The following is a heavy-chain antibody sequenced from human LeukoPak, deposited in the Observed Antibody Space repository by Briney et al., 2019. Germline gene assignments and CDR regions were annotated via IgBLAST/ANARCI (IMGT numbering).Heavy chain of an antibody. CDR3: ARDPGYYDSSGYYYGGFDY. V-gene: IGHV4-39*07. CDR2: IFYTGNT. D-gene: IGHD3-22*01. CDR1: DGSISSSNYY. Sequence: PSETLSLTCTVSDGSISSSNYYWAWIRQPPGKGLEWIANIFYTGNTYYNPSLKSRVTISIDTSKNQFSLKLSSVTAADTAVYYCARDPGYYDSSGYYYGGFDYWGQGTLVTVSS. J-gene: IGHJ4*02.